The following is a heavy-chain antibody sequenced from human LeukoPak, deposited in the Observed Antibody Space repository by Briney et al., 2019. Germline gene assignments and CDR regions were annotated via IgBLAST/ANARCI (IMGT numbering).Heavy chain of an antibody. V-gene: IGHV4-59*01. CDR2: IYYSGST. CDR1: GGSISSYY. J-gene: IGHJ4*02. CDR3: ARGLWFGELLFDC. D-gene: IGHD3-10*01. Sequence: SETLSLTCTVSGGSISSYYWSWIRQPPGKGLEWIGYIYYSGSTNYNPSLTSRGTISVDTSKNQFSLKLSSVTAADTAVYYCARGLWFGELLFDCWGQGTLVTVSS.